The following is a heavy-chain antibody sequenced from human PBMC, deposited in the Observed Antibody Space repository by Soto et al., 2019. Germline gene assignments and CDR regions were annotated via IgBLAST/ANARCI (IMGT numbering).Heavy chain of an antibody. CDR2: IVVGSGNT. CDR1: GFTFTSSA. V-gene: IGHV1-58*01. Sequence: ASVKVSCKASGFTFTSSAVQWVRQARGQRLEWIGWIVVGSGNTSYAQKFQERVTITRDMSTSTAYMELSSLRSEDTAVYYCAALLAAAGTDYFDYWGQGTLVTVSS. D-gene: IGHD6-13*01. J-gene: IGHJ4*02. CDR3: AALLAAAGTDYFDY.